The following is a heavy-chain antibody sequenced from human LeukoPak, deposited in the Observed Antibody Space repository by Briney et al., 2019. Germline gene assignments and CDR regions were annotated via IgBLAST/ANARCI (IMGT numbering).Heavy chain of an antibody. CDR2: ISSSSSYI. CDR3: ARGVAGTHFDY. Sequence: GSLRLSCAASGLTFSSYSMNWVRQAPGKGLEWVSSISSSSSYIYYADSVKGRFTISRDNAKNSLYLQMNSLRAEDTAVYYCARGVAGTHFDYWGQGTLVTVSS. V-gene: IGHV3-21*01. CDR1: GLTFSSYS. J-gene: IGHJ4*02. D-gene: IGHD6-19*01.